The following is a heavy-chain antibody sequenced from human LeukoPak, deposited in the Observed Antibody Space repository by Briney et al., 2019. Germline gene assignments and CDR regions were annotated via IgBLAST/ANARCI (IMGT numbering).Heavy chain of an antibody. J-gene: IGHJ4*02. CDR3: AKHQDWTVTVPDY. D-gene: IGHD4-17*01. V-gene: IGHV3-23*01. CDR1: GFTFRNYA. Sequence: GGSLRLSCAASGFTFRNYAMSWVRQAPGKGLEWVSTISGSGVDADYADSVKDRFPISRDNSRNTLYLQMNSLRAEDTAVYYCAKHQDWTVTVPDYWGQGTLVTVSS. CDR2: ISGSGVDA.